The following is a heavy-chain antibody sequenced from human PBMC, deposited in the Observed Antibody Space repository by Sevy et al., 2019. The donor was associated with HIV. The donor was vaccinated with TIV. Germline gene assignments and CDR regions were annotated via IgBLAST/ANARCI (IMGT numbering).Heavy chain of an antibody. CDR1: GGSINSDH. J-gene: IGHJ3*02. CDR2: VYYTGGT. CDR3: TRRNDFDI. Sequence: SETLSLTCTVSGGSINSDHWNWIRQPPGKGLEWIGYVYYTGGTNYNPSLKNRVTISVDRTKNQFSLKLTSVTAADTAVYYCTRRNDFDIWGQGTMVTVSS. V-gene: IGHV4-59*08.